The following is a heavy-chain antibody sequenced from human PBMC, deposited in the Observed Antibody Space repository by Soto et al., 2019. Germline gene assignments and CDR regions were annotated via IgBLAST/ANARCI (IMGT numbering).Heavy chain of an antibody. J-gene: IGHJ4*02. V-gene: IGHV4-39*01. CDR1: GGSISSSSYY. Sequence: SETLSLTCTVSGGSISSSSYYWGWIRQPPGKGLEWIGSIYYSGSTYYNPSLKSRVTISVDTSKNQFSLKLSSVTAADTAVYYCARHKQRSSGSSAYWGQGTLVSV. CDR3: ARHKQRSSGSSAY. D-gene: IGHD3-22*01. CDR2: IYYSGST.